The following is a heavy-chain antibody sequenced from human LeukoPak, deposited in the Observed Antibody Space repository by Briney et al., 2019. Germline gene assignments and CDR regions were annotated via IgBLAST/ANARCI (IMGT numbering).Heavy chain of an antibody. V-gene: IGHV1-8*03. CDR1: GYTFTSYD. J-gene: IGHJ4*02. CDR2: MNPNSGNT. Sequence: ASVKVSCTASGYTFTSYDINWVRQATGQGLEWMGWMNPNSGNTGYAQKFQGRVTITRNTSISTAYMELSSLRSEDTAVYYCARGRRKYCSSTSCYTGDYWGQGTLVTVSS. D-gene: IGHD2-2*02. CDR3: ARGRRKYCSSTSCYTGDY.